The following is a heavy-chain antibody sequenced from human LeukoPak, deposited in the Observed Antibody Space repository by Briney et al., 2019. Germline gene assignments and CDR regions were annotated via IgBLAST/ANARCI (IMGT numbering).Heavy chain of an antibody. Sequence: SETLSLTCTVSGGSISSYYWSWIRQPPGKGLEWIGYIYYSGSTNYNPSLKSRVTISVDTSKNQFSLKLSSVTAADTAVYYCARDGGGSPEPYYYYYGMDVWGQGTTVTVSS. D-gene: IGHD3-16*01. CDR1: GGSISSYY. J-gene: IGHJ6*02. V-gene: IGHV4-59*01. CDR3: ARDGGGSPEPYYYYYGMDV. CDR2: IYYSGST.